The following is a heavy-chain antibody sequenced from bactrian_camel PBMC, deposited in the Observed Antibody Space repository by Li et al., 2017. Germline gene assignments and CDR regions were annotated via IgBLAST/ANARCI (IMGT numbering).Heavy chain of an antibody. D-gene: IGHD1*01. CDR2: IYSDGSNP. CDR3: AKDAGTYGLGTRGQYNH. Sequence: VQLVESGGGLVQPGGSLRLSCAASGFTFSCYYMTWVRQGPVKGLEWVSSIYSDGSNPAYADSVKGRFTISRDNAKKTLYLQLNSLKTEDTAMYYCAKDAGTYGLGTRGQYNHWGQGTQVTVS. CDR1: GFTFSCYY. V-gene: IGHV3S6*01. J-gene: IGHJ4*01.